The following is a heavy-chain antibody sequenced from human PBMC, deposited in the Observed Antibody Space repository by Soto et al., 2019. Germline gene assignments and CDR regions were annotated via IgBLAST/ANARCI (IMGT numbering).Heavy chain of an antibody. CDR3: AKEVWFGELLPPSGGQFDY. V-gene: IGHV1-18*01. Sequence: ASVKVSCKASGYTFTSYGISWVRQAPGQGLEWMGWISAYNGNTNYAQKLQGRVTMTTDTSTSTAYMELRSLRSDDTAVYYCAKEVWFGELLPPSGGQFDYWGQGTLVTVSS. D-gene: IGHD3-10*01. J-gene: IGHJ4*02. CDR1: GYTFTSYG. CDR2: ISAYNGNT.